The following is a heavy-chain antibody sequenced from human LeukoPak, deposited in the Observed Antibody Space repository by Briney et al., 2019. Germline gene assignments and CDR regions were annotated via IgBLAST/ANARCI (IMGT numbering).Heavy chain of an antibody. Sequence: GGSLRLSCAASGFTFSSYAMSWVRQAPGKGLEWVSAISGSGGSTYYADSVKGRFTISRDNSKNTLYLQMNSLRAEDTAVYYCARDSGYSYGYDYWGQGTLVTVSS. J-gene: IGHJ4*02. CDR3: ARDSGYSYGYDY. V-gene: IGHV3-23*01. D-gene: IGHD5-18*01. CDR2: ISGSGGST. CDR1: GFTFSSYA.